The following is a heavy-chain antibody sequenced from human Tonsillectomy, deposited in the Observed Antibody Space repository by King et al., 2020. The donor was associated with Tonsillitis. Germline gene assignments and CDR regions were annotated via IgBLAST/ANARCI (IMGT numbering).Heavy chain of an antibody. J-gene: IGHJ4*02. Sequence: QLQESGPGVVKPLETLFLTCTVSGGSISSSPSYWGWLRQPPGKGPEWIGSLYYSGNTHYNPSLHSRVTKSAATSKNQVSLKLNSGTAADPARYFCARHIYGDFDYWGQGTLVTVSS. CDR1: GGSISSSPSY. CDR3: ARHIYGDFDY. D-gene: IGHD4-17*01. CDR2: LYYSGNT. V-gene: IGHV4-39*01.